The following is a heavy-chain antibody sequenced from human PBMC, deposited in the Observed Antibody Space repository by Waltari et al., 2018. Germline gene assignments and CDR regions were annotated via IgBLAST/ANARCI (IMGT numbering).Heavy chain of an antibody. CDR1: GYTFTSYG. Sequence: QVQLVQSGAEVKKPGASVKVSCKASGYTFTSYGISWVRQAPGQGLEWMGWISAYNGNTNYAQKLQGRVTMTTDTSTSTAYMELRSLRSDDTAVHYCARVPTAYDFWSGYRPDAFDIWGQGTMVTVSS. D-gene: IGHD3-3*01. CDR3: ARVPTAYDFWSGYRPDAFDI. CDR2: ISAYNGNT. J-gene: IGHJ3*02. V-gene: IGHV1-18*01.